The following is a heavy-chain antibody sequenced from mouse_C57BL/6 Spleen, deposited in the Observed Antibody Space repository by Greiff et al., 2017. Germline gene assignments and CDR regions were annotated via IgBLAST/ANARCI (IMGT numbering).Heavy chain of an antibody. Sequence: QVQLQQSGPELVKPGASVKISCKASGYAFSSSWMNWVKQRPGKGLEWIGRIYPGDGDTNYNGKFKGKATLTADKSSSTAYMQLSSLTSEDSAVYFCARKKDSSGYNYAMDYWGQGTSVTVSS. CDR1: GYAFSSSW. V-gene: IGHV1-82*01. J-gene: IGHJ4*01. D-gene: IGHD3-2*02. CDR2: IYPGDGDT. CDR3: ARKKDSSGYNYAMDY.